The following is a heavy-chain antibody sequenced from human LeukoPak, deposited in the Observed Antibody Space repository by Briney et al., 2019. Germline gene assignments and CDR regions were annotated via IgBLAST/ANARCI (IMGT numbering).Heavy chain of an antibody. CDR1: GFTFSSYA. Sequence: PGGSLRLSCAASGFTFSSYAMHWVRQAPGKGLEYVSAISSNGGSTYYANSVKGRFTISRDNSKNTLFLQMNSLRADDTAVYHCARADGSSWGQGTLVTVSS. CDR3: ARADGSS. V-gene: IGHV3-64*01. J-gene: IGHJ4*02. CDR2: ISSNGGST. D-gene: IGHD6-13*01.